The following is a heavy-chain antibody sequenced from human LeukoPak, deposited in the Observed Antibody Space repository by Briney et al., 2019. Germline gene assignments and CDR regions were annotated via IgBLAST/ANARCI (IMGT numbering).Heavy chain of an antibody. Sequence: SETLSLTCTVSGGSISSGSYYWRWIRQPAGKGLEWIGRIYTSGSTNYNPSLKSRITISVDTSKNQVSLKLSSVTAADTAVYFWARTVWFGELNDWGQGTLVTVSS. D-gene: IGHD3-10*01. CDR1: GGSISSGSYY. V-gene: IGHV4-61*02. J-gene: IGHJ4*02. CDR3: ARTVWFGELND. CDR2: IYTSGST.